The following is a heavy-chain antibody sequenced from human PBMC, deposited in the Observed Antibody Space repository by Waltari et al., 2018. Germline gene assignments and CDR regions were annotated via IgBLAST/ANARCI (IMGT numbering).Heavy chain of an antibody. CDR2: IDPSDSYT. V-gene: IGHV5-10-1*01. CDR1: W. CDR3: ARRTYYYDSSGYYDWYFDL. Sequence: WISWVRQMPGKGLEWMGRIDPSDSYTNYSPSFQGHVTISADKSISTAYLQWSSLKASDTAMYYCARRTYYYDSSGYYDWYFDLWGRGTLVTVSS. D-gene: IGHD3-22*01. J-gene: IGHJ2*01.